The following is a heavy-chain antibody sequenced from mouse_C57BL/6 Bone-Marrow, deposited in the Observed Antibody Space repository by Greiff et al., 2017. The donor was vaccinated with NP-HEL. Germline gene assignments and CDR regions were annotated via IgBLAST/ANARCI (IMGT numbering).Heavy chain of an antibody. CDR3: ARPCPSLGWGY. J-gene: IGHJ2*01. CDR1: GYTFTSYW. V-gene: IGHV1-7*01. CDR2: INPSSGYT. D-gene: IGHD4-1*01. Sequence: QVQLQQSGAELAKPGASVKLSCKASGYTFTSYWMHWVKQRPGQGLEWIGDINPSSGYTKYNQKFKDKATLTVDNSSSTAYMQLNSLTYEDAAVYYCARPCPSLGWGYWGQGTTLTGTS.